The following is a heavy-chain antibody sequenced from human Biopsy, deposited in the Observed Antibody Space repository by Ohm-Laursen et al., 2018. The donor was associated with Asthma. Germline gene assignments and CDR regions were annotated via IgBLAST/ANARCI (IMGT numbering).Heavy chain of an antibody. V-gene: IGHV4-34*01. Sequence: GTPSLTCAVYGGSFSSNYWSWIRQTPGKGLEWLGETHHRGKTNYNPSLSSRLTLSVDTPKNQFSLRLTSVTAADTAVYYCARGSSSRLSQWELLVSGGKRAHSYYGMDVWGQGTTVTVSS. CDR3: ARGSSSRLSQWELLVSGGKRAHSYYGMDV. J-gene: IGHJ6*02. CDR2: THHRGKT. CDR1: GGSFSSNY. D-gene: IGHD1-26*01.